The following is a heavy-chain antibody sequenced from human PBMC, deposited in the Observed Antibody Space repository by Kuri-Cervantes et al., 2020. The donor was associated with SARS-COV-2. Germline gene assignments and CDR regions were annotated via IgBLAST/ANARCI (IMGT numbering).Heavy chain of an antibody. Sequence: GESLKISCAASGFTFTLFNLNWVRQAPGKGLEWVSSISGSGISTDYADSVKGRFTISRDNSKNTLYLQMNSLRADETAVYYCAKERGYGNEYVDYWGQGTLVTVSS. J-gene: IGHJ4*02. D-gene: IGHD5-18*01. CDR2: ISGSGIST. CDR3: AKERGYGNEYVDY. V-gene: IGHV3-23*01. CDR1: GFTFTLFN.